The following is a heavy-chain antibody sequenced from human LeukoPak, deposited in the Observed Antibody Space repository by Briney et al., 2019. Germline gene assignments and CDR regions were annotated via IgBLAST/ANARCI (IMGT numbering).Heavy chain of an antibody. CDR1: GYTFTGYY. V-gene: IGHV1-2*02. Sequence: ASVKVSCKASGYTFTGYYMHWVRQAPGQGLEWMGWINPNSGGTNYAQKFQGRVTMTRDTSISTAYMELSRLRSDDTAVYYCARGTYYSNYEFDYWGQGTLVTVSS. CDR2: INPNSGGT. J-gene: IGHJ4*02. CDR3: ARGTYYSNYEFDY. D-gene: IGHD4-11*01.